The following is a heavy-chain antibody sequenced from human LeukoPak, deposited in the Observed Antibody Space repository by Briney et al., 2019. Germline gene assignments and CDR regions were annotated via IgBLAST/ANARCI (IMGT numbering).Heavy chain of an antibody. J-gene: IGHJ6*02. D-gene: IGHD6-6*01. Sequence: GGSLRLSCAASGFTFSSYAMHWVRQAPGKGLEWVAVISYDGSNKYYADSVKGRFTISRDNSKNTLYLQMNSLRAEDTAVYYCAKDGIAAPPYYGMDVWGQGTTVTVFS. CDR2: ISYDGSNK. CDR1: GFTFSSYA. CDR3: AKDGIAAPPYYGMDV. V-gene: IGHV3-30-3*01.